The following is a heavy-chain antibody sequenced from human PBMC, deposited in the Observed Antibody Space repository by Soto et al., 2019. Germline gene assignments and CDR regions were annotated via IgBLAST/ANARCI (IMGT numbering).Heavy chain of an antibody. Sequence: SETLSLTCTVSGGSISSYYWSWIRQPPGKGLEWIGYIYYSGSTNYNPSLKSRVTISVDTSKNQFSLKLSSVTAADTAVYYCARAQSSSWYFWFDPWGQGTLVTAPQ. V-gene: IGHV4-59*01. CDR1: GGSISSYY. CDR3: ARAQSSSWYFWFDP. J-gene: IGHJ5*02. CDR2: IYYSGST. D-gene: IGHD6-13*01.